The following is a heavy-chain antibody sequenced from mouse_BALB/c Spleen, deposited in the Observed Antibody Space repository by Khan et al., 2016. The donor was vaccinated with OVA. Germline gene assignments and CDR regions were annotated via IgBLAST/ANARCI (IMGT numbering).Heavy chain of an antibody. CDR1: DYTFTNYW. CDR3: VNHGSSSAWFTY. J-gene: IGHJ3*01. Sequence: VQLQESGAELAKPGASVKMSCKASDYTFTNYWMHWVKQRPGQGLEWIGYINPSTDYTEYNQKFKDKATLTADKSSSTPYMQLSSLTSEDSAVYYCVNHGSSSAWFTYWGQGTLVTVSA. CDR2: INPSTDYT. V-gene: IGHV1-7*01. D-gene: IGHD1-1*01.